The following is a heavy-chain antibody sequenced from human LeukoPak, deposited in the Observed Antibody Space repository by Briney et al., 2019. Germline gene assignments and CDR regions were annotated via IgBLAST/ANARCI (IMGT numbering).Heavy chain of an antibody. CDR1: GFTFTTYT. J-gene: IGHJ4*02. CDR3: ALERNYYYYDY. CDR2: ITGDNNFI. V-gene: IGHV3-48*02. Sequence: GGSLRLSCAASGFTFTTYTMSWVRQARGKGLEWVSYITGDNNFIDYADSVKGRFTISRDNARNSLYLQMNSLRDEDTAVYYCALERNYYYYDYWGQGTLVTVSS. D-gene: IGHD3-10*01.